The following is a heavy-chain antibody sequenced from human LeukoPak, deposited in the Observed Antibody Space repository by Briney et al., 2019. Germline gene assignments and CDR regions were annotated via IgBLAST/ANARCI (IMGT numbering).Heavy chain of an antibody. D-gene: IGHD1-14*01. J-gene: IGHJ4*02. V-gene: IGHV3-23*01. CDR2: ISGSGSNT. CDR1: GFTFSSYA. Sequence: GGSLRLSCAASGFTFSSYAMSWVRQAPGKGLEWISTISGSGSNTYYADSVKGRFTNSRDTSKNTLYLQMNSLRAEDAAVYYCAKGAMAVVATGRLDYRGPGTLVTVSS. CDR3: AKGAMAVVATGRLDY.